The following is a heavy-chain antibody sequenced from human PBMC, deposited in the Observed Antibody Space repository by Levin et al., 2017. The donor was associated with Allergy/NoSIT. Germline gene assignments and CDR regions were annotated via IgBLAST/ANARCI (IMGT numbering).Heavy chain of an antibody. CDR2: ISGSGGST. CDR3: AKGRLLLWFGELLVDAFDI. J-gene: IGHJ3*02. Sequence: GGSLRLSCAASGFTFSSYAMSWVRQAPGKGLEWVSAISGSGGSTYYADSVKGRFTISRDNSKNTLYLQMNSLRAEDTAVYYCAKGRLLLWFGELLVDAFDIWGQGTMVTVSS. CDR1: GFTFSSYA. V-gene: IGHV3-23*01. D-gene: IGHD3-10*01.